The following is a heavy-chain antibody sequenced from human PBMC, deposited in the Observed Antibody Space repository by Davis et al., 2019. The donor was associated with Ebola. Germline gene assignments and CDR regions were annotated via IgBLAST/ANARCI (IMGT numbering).Heavy chain of an antibody. Sequence: ASVKVSCKASGYTFTGYYMHWVRQAPGQGLEWMGWINPNSGGTNYAQKFQGWVTMTRDTSISTAYMELSRLRSDDTAVYYCAREVSGSGWSVGSYYFDYWGQGTLVTVSS. V-gene: IGHV1-2*04. CDR2: INPNSGGT. J-gene: IGHJ4*02. CDR3: AREVSGSGWSVGSYYFDY. D-gene: IGHD6-19*01. CDR1: GYTFTGYY.